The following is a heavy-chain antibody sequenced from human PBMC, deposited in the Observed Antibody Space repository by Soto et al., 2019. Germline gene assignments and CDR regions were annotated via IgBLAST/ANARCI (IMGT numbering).Heavy chain of an antibody. D-gene: IGHD2-15*01. V-gene: IGHV3-30*03. J-gene: IGHJ6*02. CDR2: ISYDGSNK. Sequence: GGSLRLSCAASGFTFSSYGMHWVRQAPGKGLEWVAVISYDGSNKYYADSVKGRFTISRDNSKNTLYLQMNSLRAEDTAVYYCARVGVVAATNYYYGMDVWGQGTTVTVSS. CDR3: ARVGVVAATNYYYGMDV. CDR1: GFTFSSYG.